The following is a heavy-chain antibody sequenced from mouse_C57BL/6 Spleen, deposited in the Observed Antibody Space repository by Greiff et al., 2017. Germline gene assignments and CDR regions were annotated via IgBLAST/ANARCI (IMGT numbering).Heavy chain of an antibody. J-gene: IGHJ2*01. D-gene: IGHD1-1*01. V-gene: IGHV1-64*01. CDR1: GYTFTSYW. CDR2: IHPNSGST. Sequence: QVQLQQSGAELVKPGASVKLSCKASGYTFTSYWMHWVKQRPGQGLEWIGMIHPNSGSTNYNEKFKSKATLTVDKSSSTAYMQLSSLTSEDSAVYYCARETVVEAFDYWGQGTTLTVSS. CDR3: ARETVVEAFDY.